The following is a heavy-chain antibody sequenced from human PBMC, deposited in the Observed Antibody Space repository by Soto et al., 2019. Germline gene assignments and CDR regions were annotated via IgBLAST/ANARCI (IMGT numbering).Heavy chain of an antibody. CDR3: AKDKILVWELPHFDY. V-gene: IGHV3-23*01. D-gene: IGHD1-7*01. CDR1: GFTFSSYA. CDR2: ISGSGGST. J-gene: IGHJ4*02. Sequence: GGSLRLSCAASGFTFSSYAMSWVRQAPGKGLEWVSAISGSGGSTYYADSVKGRFTISRDNSKNTLYLQMNSLRAEDTAVYYCAKDKILVWELPHFDYWGQGTLVTVSS.